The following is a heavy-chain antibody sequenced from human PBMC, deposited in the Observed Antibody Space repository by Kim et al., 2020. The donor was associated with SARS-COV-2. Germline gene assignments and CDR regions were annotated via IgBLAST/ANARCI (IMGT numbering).Heavy chain of an antibody. J-gene: IGHJ5*02. Sequence: SVKVSCKASGGTFSSYAISWVRQAPGQGLEWMGGIIPIFGTANYAQKFQGRVTITADESTSTAYMELSSLRSADTAVDYCSRGGLSIAARASVWFDPWG. CDR1: GGTFSSYA. V-gene: IGHV1-69*13. CDR2: IIPIFGTA. CDR3: SRGGLSIAARASVWFDP. D-gene: IGHD6-6*01.